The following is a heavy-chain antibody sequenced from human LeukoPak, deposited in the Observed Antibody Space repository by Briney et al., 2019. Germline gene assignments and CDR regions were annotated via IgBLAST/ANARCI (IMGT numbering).Heavy chain of an antibody. J-gene: IGHJ6*03. CDR3: ARAGLTYYDFWSGYPYYMDV. CDR1: GFTFSSYW. Sequence: SGGSLRLSCAASGFTFSSYWMSWVRQAPGKGLECVANIKQDGSEKYYVDSVKGRFTISRDNAKNSLYLQMNSLRAEDTAVYYCARAGLTYYDFWSGYPYYMDVWGKGTTVTVSS. CDR2: IKQDGSEK. V-gene: IGHV3-7*01. D-gene: IGHD3-3*01.